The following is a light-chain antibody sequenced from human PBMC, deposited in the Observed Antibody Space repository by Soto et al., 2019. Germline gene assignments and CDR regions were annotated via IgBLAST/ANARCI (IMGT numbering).Light chain of an antibody. CDR2: KAS. CDR3: QQLHTYPWT. CDR1: QSISSW. V-gene: IGKV1-5*03. J-gene: IGKJ1*01. Sequence: DIQMTQSPSTLSASVGDRVTITCRASQSISSWLAWYQQKPGKAPKLLIYKASSLGSGVPSRFSGSGSGTEFTLTISSLQHDDFASYYHQQLHTYPWTLG.